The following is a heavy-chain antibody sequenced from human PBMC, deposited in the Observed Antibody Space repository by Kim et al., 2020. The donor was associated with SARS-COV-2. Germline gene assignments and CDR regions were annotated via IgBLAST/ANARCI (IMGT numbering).Heavy chain of an antibody. J-gene: IGHJ6*03. CDR3: ARVYYYYMDV. CDR2: YN. Sequence: YNDYAVSVKSRITINPDTSKNQFSLQLNSVTPEDTAVYYCARVYYYYMDVWGKGTTVTVSS. V-gene: IGHV6-1*01.